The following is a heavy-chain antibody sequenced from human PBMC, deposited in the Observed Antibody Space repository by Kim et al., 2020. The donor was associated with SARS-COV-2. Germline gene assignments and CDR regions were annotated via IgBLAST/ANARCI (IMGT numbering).Heavy chain of an antibody. CDR1: GFTFSSYE. J-gene: IGHJ4*02. Sequence: GGSLRLSCAASGFTFSSYEMNWVRQAPGKGLEWVSYISSSGSSIYYADSVKGRFTISRDNAKNSLYLQMNSLRAEDTAVYYCARDHPVLWSGYSPFDYWGQSTLVTVSS. CDR3: ARDHPVLWSGYSPFDY. D-gene: IGHD3-3*01. V-gene: IGHV3-48*03. CDR2: ISSSGSSI.